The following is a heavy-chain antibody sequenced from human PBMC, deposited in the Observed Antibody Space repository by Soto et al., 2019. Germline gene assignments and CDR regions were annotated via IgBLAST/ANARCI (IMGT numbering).Heavy chain of an antibody. CDR2: IGPESGAT. CDR1: GYTFTGHY. Sequence: GSVKVSFKASGYTFTGHYIHWLRQAPEQGPEWMGEIGPESGATGYAQKFQGRVTMTRDMSITTVYMELNNLSPDDTAVYYCGRGRSGQIVVFYWGQGTPVTVSS. V-gene: IGHV1-2*02. J-gene: IGHJ4*02. CDR3: GRGRSGQIVVFY. D-gene: IGHD1-26*01.